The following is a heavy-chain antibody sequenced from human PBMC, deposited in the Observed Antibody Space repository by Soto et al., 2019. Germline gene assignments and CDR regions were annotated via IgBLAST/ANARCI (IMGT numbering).Heavy chain of an antibody. Sequence: PSETLSLTCTVSGGSISSYYWSWIRQPPGKGLEWIGYIYYSGSTNYNPSLKSRVTISVDTSKNQFSLKLSSVTAADTAVYYCARDVGTGTTYYYYYGMDVWGQGTTVTVSS. CDR3: ARDVGTGTTYYYYYGMDV. V-gene: IGHV4-59*01. CDR1: GGSISSYY. D-gene: IGHD1-1*01. J-gene: IGHJ6*02. CDR2: IYYSGST.